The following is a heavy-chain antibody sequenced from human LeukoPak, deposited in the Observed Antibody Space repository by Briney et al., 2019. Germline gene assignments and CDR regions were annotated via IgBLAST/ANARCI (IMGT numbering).Heavy chain of an antibody. CDR2: IGGSGSSR. J-gene: IGHJ3*02. CDR1: GFTFSSYG. CDR3: AKAPIKYTSSSDAFDI. D-gene: IGHD6-6*01. Sequence: PGGSLRLSCAASGFTFSSYGMNWVRQAPGKGLEWVSAIGGSGSSRSYADSVKGRFAISRDNSKNTLYLQMNSLRAEDTAVYYCAKAPIKYTSSSDAFDIWGQGTMVTVSS. V-gene: IGHV3-23*01.